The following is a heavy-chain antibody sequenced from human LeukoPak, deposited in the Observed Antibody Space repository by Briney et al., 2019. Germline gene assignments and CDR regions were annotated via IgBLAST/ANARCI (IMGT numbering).Heavy chain of an antibody. CDR2: IYYSGST. CDR3: ARIYYGSGSYYITMDPFDY. J-gene: IGHJ4*02. D-gene: IGHD3-10*01. V-gene: IGHV4-39*07. Sequence: PSETLSLTCTVSGGSISSSSYYWGWIRQPPGKGLEWIGSIYYSGSTYYNPSLKSRVTISVDTSKNQFSLKLSSVTAADTAVYYCARIYYGSGSYYITMDPFDYWGQGTLVTVSS. CDR1: GGSISSSSYY.